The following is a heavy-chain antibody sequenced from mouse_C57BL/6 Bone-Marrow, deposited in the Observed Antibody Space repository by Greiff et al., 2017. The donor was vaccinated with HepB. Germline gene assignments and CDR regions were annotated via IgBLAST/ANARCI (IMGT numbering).Heavy chain of an antibody. CDR3: AMGYWYFDV. D-gene: IGHD2-3*01. CDR2: IYPVSGET. V-gene: IGHV1-11*01. CDR1: GYTFTSYW. J-gene: IGHJ1*03. Sequence: QVQLQQPGAELVRPGSSVKLSCKASGYTFTSYWMDWVKQRPGQGLEWIGRIYPVSGETNYNQKFMGKATFSVDRSSSTVYMVLNSLTSEDPAVYYCAMGYWYFDVWGTGTTVTVSS.